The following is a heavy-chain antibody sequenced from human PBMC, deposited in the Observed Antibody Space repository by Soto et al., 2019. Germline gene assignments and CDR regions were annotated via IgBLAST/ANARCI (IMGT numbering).Heavy chain of an antibody. J-gene: IGHJ4*02. CDR1: GFTFSNYA. CDR3: ARDPLAVERPY. CDR2: ISYDGSNK. Sequence: GGSLRLSCAASGFTFSNYAMHWVRQAPGEGLEWVAVISYDGSNKYYADSVKGRFTISRDNSKNTLYLQMNSLRAEDTAVYYCARDPLAVERPYWGQGTLVTVSS. D-gene: IGHD6-19*01. V-gene: IGHV3-30-3*01.